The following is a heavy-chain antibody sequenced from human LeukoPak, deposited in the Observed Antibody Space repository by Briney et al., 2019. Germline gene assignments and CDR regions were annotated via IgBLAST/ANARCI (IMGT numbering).Heavy chain of an antibody. Sequence: SETLSLTCTVSGGSISSYYWSWIGQPPGKGLEWIGYIYYSGSTNYNPSLKSRVTISVDTSKNQFSLKLSSVTAADTAVYYCARVVGSTVVTPGWFDPWGRRTLVTASS. CDR3: ARVVGSTVVTPGWFDP. V-gene: IGHV4-59*01. D-gene: IGHD4-23*01. J-gene: IGHJ5*02. CDR1: GGSISSYY. CDR2: IYYSGST.